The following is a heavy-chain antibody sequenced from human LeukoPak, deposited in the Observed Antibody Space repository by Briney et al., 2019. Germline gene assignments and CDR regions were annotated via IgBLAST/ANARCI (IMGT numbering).Heavy chain of an antibody. V-gene: IGHV4-59*08. Sequence: SETLSLTCTVSGASMSDYYWSWIRQPPGKGLEWIGYIYYTGSTNYNPSLKSRVTMSVDTSKNQISLRLSSVTAADSAVYYCVRRVRYFGQNDYWGQGTLVTVSS. D-gene: IGHD3-9*01. J-gene: IGHJ4*02. CDR3: VRRVRYFGQNDY. CDR2: IYYTGST. CDR1: GASMSDYY.